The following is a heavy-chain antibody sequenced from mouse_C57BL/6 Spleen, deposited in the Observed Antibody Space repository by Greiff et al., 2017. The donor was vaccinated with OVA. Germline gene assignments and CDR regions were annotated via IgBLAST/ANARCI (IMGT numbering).Heavy chain of an antibody. Sequence: EVMLVESGEGLVKPGGSLKLSCAASGFTFSSYAMSWVRQTPEKRLEWVAYISSGGDYIYYADTVKGRFTISRDNARNTLYLQMSSLKSEDTAMYYCTRGESLGPYYFDYWGQGTTLTVSS. CDR3: TRGESLGPYYFDY. V-gene: IGHV5-9-1*02. D-gene: IGHD4-1*01. CDR2: ISSGGDYI. CDR1: GFTFSSYA. J-gene: IGHJ2*01.